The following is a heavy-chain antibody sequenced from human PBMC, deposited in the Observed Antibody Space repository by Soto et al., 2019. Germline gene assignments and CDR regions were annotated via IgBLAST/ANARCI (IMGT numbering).Heavy chain of an antibody. CDR2: IYYSGST. D-gene: IGHD3-9*01. V-gene: IGHV4-59*01. J-gene: IGHJ3*02. Sequence: SETLSLTCTVSGGSISSYYWSWIRQPPGKGLEWIGYIYYSGSTNYNPSLKSRVTISVDTSKNQFSLKLSSVTAADTAVYYCARERELDARYFDWGHDAFDIWGQGTTVTVSS. CDR1: GGSISSYY. CDR3: ARERELDARYFDWGHDAFDI.